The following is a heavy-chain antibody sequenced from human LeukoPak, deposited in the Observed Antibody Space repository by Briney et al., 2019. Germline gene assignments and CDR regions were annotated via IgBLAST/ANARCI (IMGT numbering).Heavy chain of an antibody. CDR3: ARVTGDPFDY. V-gene: IGHV3-74*01. Sequence: GASLRISCAASGFTFSSYWMHWVRQAPGKGLVWISRINSDGSSTSYADSVKGRFTISRDNDKNTLYLQMNSLRAEDTAVYYCARVTGDPFDYWGQGTLVTVST. CDR2: INSDGSST. D-gene: IGHD2-21*02. J-gene: IGHJ4*02. CDR1: GFTFSSYW.